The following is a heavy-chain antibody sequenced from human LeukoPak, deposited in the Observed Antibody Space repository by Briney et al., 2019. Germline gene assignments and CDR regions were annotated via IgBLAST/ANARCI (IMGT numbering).Heavy chain of an antibody. CDR2: IWYDGSNK. J-gene: IGHJ5*02. CDR3: AREYATTYYYDSSGYQDNWFDP. Sequence: GRSLRLSCAASGFTFSSYGMHWVRQAPGKGLEWVAVIWYDGSNKYYADSVKGRFTNSRDNSKNTLYLQMNSLRAEDTAVYYCAREYATTYYYDSSGYQDNWFDPWGQGTLVTVSS. CDR1: GFTFSSYG. D-gene: IGHD3-22*01. V-gene: IGHV3-33*01.